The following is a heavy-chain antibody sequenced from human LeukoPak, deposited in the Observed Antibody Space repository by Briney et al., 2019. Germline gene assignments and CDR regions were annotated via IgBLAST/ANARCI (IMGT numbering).Heavy chain of an antibody. Sequence: ASVKVSCKASGYTFTNYAIHWVRQAPGQRLEWMGWISAGNGNTKYPQKFQGRVTITRDTSASTVYMDLSSLRSEDTAVYYCARDHDYDYLWGSYRYDLGFDYWGQGTLVTVSS. CDR3: ARDHDYDYLWGSYRYDLGFDY. D-gene: IGHD3-16*02. V-gene: IGHV1-3*01. J-gene: IGHJ4*02. CDR1: GYTFTNYA. CDR2: ISAGNGNT.